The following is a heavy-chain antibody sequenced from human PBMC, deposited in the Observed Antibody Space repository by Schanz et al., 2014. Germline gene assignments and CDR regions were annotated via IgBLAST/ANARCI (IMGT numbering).Heavy chain of an antibody. D-gene: IGHD1-1*01. V-gene: IGHV3-23*01. J-gene: IGHJ4*02. Sequence: EVHLLESGGGLVQPGGSLRLSCAASGFSFGNYGMSWVRQAPGKGLVWVSTIGTSGGTNYAESVKGRFTISRDNSKNTLYLQMNSLRAEDTAVYFCAKIERNEDWGQGTLVTVSS. CDR1: GFSFGNYG. CDR2: IGTSGGT. CDR3: AKIERNED.